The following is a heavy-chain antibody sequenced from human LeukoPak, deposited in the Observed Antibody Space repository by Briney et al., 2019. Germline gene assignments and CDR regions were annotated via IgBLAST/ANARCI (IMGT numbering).Heavy chain of an antibody. CDR2: FGTAGDT. CDR3: ARGAYNGDNWHFDL. V-gene: IGHV3-13*01. J-gene: IGHJ2*01. Sequence: GGSLRLSCVASGFTLRMYDVHWVRLPAGEGLEWVSGFGTAGDTYYPDSVRGRFTISRGNGKNSFYLQMNNLRVGDTAVYYCARGAYNGDNWHFDLWGRGTLVTVSS. D-gene: IGHD2-21*02. CDR1: GFTLRMYD.